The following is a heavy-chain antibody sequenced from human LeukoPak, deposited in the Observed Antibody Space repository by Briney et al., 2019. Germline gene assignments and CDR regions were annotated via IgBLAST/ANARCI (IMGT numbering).Heavy chain of an antibody. CDR2: IYYSGST. Sequence: SETLSLTCTVSGGSISSYYWSWIRQPPGKGLEWIGYIYYSGSTNYNPSLKSRVTISVDTSKNQFSLKLSSGTAADTAVYYCARTRGDAFDIWGQGTMLTVSS. CDR3: ARTRGDAFDI. V-gene: IGHV4-59*01. J-gene: IGHJ3*02. CDR1: GGSISSYY.